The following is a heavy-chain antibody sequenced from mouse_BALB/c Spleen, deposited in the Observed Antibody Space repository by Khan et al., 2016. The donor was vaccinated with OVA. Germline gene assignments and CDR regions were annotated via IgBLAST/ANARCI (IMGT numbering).Heavy chain of an antibody. CDR2: INPSTDYT. D-gene: IGHD1-1*01. CDR3: TNHCSSTAWFTY. V-gene: IGHV1-7*01. Sequence: QVQLQQSGAELAKPGASVKMSCKASGYTFTSYWMHWVKQRPGQGLEWIGYINPSTDYTEYNQKFKDKATLTADKSSSTAYIQLTSLTSEDSAVYYCTNHCSSTAWFTYWGQGTLVTVSA. CDR1: GYTFTSYW. J-gene: IGHJ3*01.